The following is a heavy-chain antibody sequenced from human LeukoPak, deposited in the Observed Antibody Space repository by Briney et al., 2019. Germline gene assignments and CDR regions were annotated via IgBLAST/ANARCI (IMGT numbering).Heavy chain of an antibody. J-gene: IGHJ5*02. D-gene: IGHD2-2*02. V-gene: IGHV1-69*13. CDR3: VRVTGGRYCSTTSCYMRGWFDP. Sequence: SVKVSCKASGGTFSSYAISWVRQAPGQGLEWMGGIIPVFGTSNYAQKFQGRVTITADESTRTAYMELSSLRSEDTAVYYCVRVTGGRYCSTTSCYMRGWFDPWGQGTLVTVSS. CDR1: GGTFSSYA. CDR2: IIPVFGTS.